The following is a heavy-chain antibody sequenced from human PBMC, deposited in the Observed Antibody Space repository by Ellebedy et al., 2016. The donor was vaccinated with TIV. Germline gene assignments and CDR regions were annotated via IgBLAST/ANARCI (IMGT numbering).Heavy chain of an antibody. D-gene: IGHD2-2*01. CDR1: GFTFSTYS. J-gene: IGHJ3*02. CDR3: ARDTVPAALDAFDI. V-gene: IGHV3-21*01. CDR2: ISDFSAYR. Sequence: GESLKISCAASGFTFSTYSMNWVRQAPGKGLKWVSSISDFSAYRFYADSVKGRFTISRDNAKNSLYLQMDSLRAEDTAVYYCARDTVPAALDAFDIWGQGTMVTVSS.